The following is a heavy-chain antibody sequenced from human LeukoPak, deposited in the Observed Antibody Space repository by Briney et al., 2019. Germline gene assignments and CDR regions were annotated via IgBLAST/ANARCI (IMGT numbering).Heavy chain of an antibody. CDR1: GGIFSSYV. J-gene: IGHJ3*02. V-gene: IGHV1-69*05. CDR3: AREQRSGYFTRSAFDI. D-gene: IGHD3-3*01. Sequence: SVNDSCKASGGIFSSYVISGVGQAPGQGLDWMGGIIPIFGTSNYAQKFQGGVTINTDEYTSTAYMEVRSLTSEGAAVYYCAREQRSGYFTRSAFDIWGQGTMVTVSS. CDR2: IIPIFGTS.